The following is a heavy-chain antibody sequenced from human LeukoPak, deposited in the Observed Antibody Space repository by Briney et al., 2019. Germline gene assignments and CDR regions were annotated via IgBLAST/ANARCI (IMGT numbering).Heavy chain of an antibody. J-gene: IGHJ6*02. CDR3: ARARVTRYYGMDV. CDR1: GGSVSSGDYY. D-gene: IGHD4-17*01. CDR2: TSYSGST. V-gene: IGHV4-61*08. Sequence: SETLSLTCTLSGGSVSSGDYYWSWIRQPPGKGLEWIGYTSYSGSTNYNPSLKSRITISIDTSKNQFFLKFSSVTAADTAVYYCARARVTRYYGMDVWGQGTTVTVSS.